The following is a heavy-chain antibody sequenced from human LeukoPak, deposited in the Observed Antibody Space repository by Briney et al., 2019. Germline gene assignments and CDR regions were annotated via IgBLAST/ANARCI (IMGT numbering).Heavy chain of an antibody. D-gene: IGHD6-19*01. CDR1: GGSISSGDYY. CDR3: ARVLRGSGWPGLFDY. V-gene: IGHV4-30-4*08. CDR2: IYYSGST. Sequence: TSETLSLTCTVSGGSISSGDYYWSWIRQPPGKGLEWIGYIYYSGSTYYNPSLKSRVTISVDTSKNQFSLKLSSVTAADTAVYYCARVLRGSGWPGLFDYWGQGTLVTVSS. J-gene: IGHJ4*02.